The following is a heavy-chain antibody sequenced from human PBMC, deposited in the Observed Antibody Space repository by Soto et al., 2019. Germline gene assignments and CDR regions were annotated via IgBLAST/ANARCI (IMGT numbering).Heavy chain of an antibody. CDR1: GFTFSSYA. J-gene: IGHJ6*03. CDR3: AKDANMVYAINAVFGAYYYYMDV. Sequence: EVQLLESGGGLVQPGGSLRLSCAASGFTFSSYAMSWVRQAPGKGLEWVSAISGSGGSTYYADSVKGRFTISRDNSKNPLYLQMNSLRAEDTAVYYCAKDANMVYAINAVFGAYYYYMDVWGKGTTVTVSS. CDR2: ISGSGGST. D-gene: IGHD2-8*01. V-gene: IGHV3-23*01.